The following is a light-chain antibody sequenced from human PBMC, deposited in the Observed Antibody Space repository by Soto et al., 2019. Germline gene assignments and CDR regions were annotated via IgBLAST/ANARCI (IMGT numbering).Light chain of an antibody. J-gene: IGLJ1*01. CDR3: SSSTTRSTYV. Sequence: QSVLTQPASVSGSPGQSITISCTGTSSDVGRFNFVSWFQQHPGKAPKLLIYEVTKRPSGVSNRFSGSKSGNTASLTISGLQTEDEADYYCSSSTTRSTYVFGTGTRSPS. CDR2: EVT. V-gene: IGLV2-14*01. CDR1: SSDVGRFNF.